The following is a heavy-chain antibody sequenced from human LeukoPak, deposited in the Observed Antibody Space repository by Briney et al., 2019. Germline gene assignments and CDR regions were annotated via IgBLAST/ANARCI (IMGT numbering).Heavy chain of an antibody. CDR3: AKSGQFDS. CDR2: IGGSGDTT. CDR1: GFSFSSYA. J-gene: IGHJ4*02. V-gene: IGHV3-23*01. Sequence: GGSLRLSCAASGFSFSSYAMSWVRQAPGKGLEWVSIIGGSGDTTYYADSVKGRFAISRDNSKNTVSLQMNSLTVEDTAVYYCAKSGQFDSWGQGTLVTVSS.